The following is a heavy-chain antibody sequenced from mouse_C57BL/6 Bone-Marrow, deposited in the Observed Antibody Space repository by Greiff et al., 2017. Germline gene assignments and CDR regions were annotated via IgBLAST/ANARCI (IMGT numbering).Heavy chain of an antibody. V-gene: IGHV5-6*01. CDR1: GFTFSSYG. J-gene: IGHJ3*01. Sequence: DVQLQASGGDLVKPGGSLKLSCAASGFTFSSYGMSWVRQTPDKMLEWVATISSGGSYTYYPDSVKGRFTISRDNAKNTLYLQMSILKSEDTAMYYCARHDYYGSPFADWGQGTLVTVSA. D-gene: IGHD1-1*01. CDR3: ARHDYYGSPFAD. CDR2: ISSGGSYT.